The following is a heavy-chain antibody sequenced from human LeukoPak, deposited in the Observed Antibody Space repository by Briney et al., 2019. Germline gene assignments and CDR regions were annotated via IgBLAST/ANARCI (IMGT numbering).Heavy chain of an antibody. CDR2: IYYTGGT. J-gene: IGHJ3*02. CDR3: ARHDFWSGYHGDAFDI. Sequence: SSQTLSLTCTVSGDSITSGSYYWAWIRQHPGKGLEWIGYIYYTGGTHYNPSLKSRLTISVDTSENHFSLKLSSVTAADTAVYYCARHDFWSGYHGDAFDIWGQGTMVTVSS. CDR1: GDSITSGSYY. V-gene: IGHV4-31*03. D-gene: IGHD3-3*01.